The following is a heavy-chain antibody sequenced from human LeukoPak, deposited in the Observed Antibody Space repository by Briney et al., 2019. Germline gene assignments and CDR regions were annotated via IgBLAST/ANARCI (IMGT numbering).Heavy chain of an antibody. CDR2: ISGSGGST. V-gene: IGHV3-23*01. J-gene: IGHJ5*02. CDR3: ARGLGWLDP. Sequence: GASLRLSCAASGFTFSSYAMSWVRQAPGKGLEWVSAISGSGGSTYYADSVKGRFTISRDNAKNSLYLQMNSLRVEDMAVYYCARGLGWLDPWGQGTLVTVSS. CDR1: GFTFSSYA.